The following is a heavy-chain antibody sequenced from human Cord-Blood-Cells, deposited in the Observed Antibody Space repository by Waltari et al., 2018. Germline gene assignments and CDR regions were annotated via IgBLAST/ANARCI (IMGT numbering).Heavy chain of an antibody. Sequence: QVQLVQSGAEVKKPGASVKVSCTASGYTFTGYYMHWVRQAPGQGLEWMGWINPNSGGTNYAQKFQGRVTMTRDTSISTAYMELSRLRSDDTAVYYCARAHDIVVVPAANRFDYWGQGTLVTVSS. V-gene: IGHV1-2*02. D-gene: IGHD2-2*01. J-gene: IGHJ4*02. CDR2: INPNSGGT. CDR3: ARAHDIVVVPAANRFDY. CDR1: GYTFTGYY.